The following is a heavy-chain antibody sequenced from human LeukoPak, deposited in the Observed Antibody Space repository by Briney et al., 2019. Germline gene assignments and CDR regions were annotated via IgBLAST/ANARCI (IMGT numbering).Heavy chain of an antibody. CDR2: IYHSGST. Sequence: PSETLSLTCTVSGYSISSGYYWGWIRQPPGQGLEWIGSIYHSGSTYYNPSLKSRVTISVDTSKNQFSLKLSSVTAADTAVYYCARDYTFGGVIAPYYFDYWGQGTLVTVSS. V-gene: IGHV4-38-2*02. D-gene: IGHD3-16*02. CDR1: GYSISSGYY. J-gene: IGHJ4*02. CDR3: ARDYTFGGVIAPYYFDY.